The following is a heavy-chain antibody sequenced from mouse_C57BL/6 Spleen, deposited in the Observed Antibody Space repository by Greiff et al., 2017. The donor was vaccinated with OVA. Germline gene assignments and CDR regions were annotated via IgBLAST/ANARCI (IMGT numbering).Heavy chain of an antibody. V-gene: IGHV1-39*01. Sequence: VHVKQSGPELVKPGASVKISCKASGYSFTDYNMNWVKQSNGKSLEWIGVINPNYGTTSYNQKFKGKATLTVDQSSSTAYMQLNSLTSEDSAVYYCARGDYYGSSTPYYYAMDYWGQGTSVTVSS. CDR2: INPNYGTT. CDR3: ARGDYYGSSTPYYYAMDY. J-gene: IGHJ4*01. CDR1: GYSFTDYN. D-gene: IGHD1-1*01.